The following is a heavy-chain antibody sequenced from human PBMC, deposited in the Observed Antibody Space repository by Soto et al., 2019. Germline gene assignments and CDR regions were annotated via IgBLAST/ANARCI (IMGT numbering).Heavy chain of an antibody. CDR3: ARGPFIAAAGSEYFQH. J-gene: IGHJ1*01. D-gene: IGHD6-13*01. Sequence: GASVKVSCKASGGTFSSYAISWVRQAPGQGLEWMGGIIPIFGTANYAQKFQGRVTITADESTSTAYMGLSSLRSEDTAVYYCARGPFIAAAGSEYFQHWGQGTLVTVSS. V-gene: IGHV1-69*13. CDR2: IIPIFGTA. CDR1: GGTFSSYA.